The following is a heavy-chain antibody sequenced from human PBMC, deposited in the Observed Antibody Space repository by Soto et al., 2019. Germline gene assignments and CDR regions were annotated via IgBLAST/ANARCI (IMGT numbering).Heavy chain of an antibody. Sequence: LETLSLTCTVSGGSISSDYWTWIRQPPGERLEWIGYIYYNGNTNYNSSLKSRVTISIDTSKNQFSLKLNSVTAADTAVYFCARLAYTSGFTFDYWGRGTLVTVSS. D-gene: IGHD5-18*01. CDR1: GGSISSDY. V-gene: IGHV4-59*01. CDR3: ARLAYTSGFTFDY. J-gene: IGHJ4*02. CDR2: IYYNGNT.